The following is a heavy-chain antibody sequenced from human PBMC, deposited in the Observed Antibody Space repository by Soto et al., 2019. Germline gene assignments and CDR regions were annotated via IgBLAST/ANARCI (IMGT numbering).Heavy chain of an antibody. D-gene: IGHD6-13*01. CDR3: ARDRGITIAAAGTGNVFDY. Sequence: SLRLSCAASGFTFSSYSMNWVRQAPEKGLEWVSSISSSSSYIYYVDSVQGRFTISRDNAKNSLYLQMNSLRAEDTAVYYCARDRGITIAAAGTGNVFDYWGQGTLVTVSS. J-gene: IGHJ4*02. CDR2: ISSSSSYI. V-gene: IGHV3-21*01. CDR1: GFTFSSYS.